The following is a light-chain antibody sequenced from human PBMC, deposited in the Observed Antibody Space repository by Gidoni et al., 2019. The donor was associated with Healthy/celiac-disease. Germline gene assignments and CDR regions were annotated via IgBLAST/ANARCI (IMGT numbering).Light chain of an antibody. CDR3: QQYGSSPPWT. J-gene: IGKJ1*01. CDR2: GAS. CDR1: QSVSSSY. Sequence: EIELTQSPGTLSWSPGERATLSCRASQSVSSSYLAWYQQKPGQAPRLLIYGASSRATGIPDRFSGSGSGTDFTLTISRLEPEDFAVYYCQQYGSSPPWTFGQGTKVEIK. V-gene: IGKV3-20*01.